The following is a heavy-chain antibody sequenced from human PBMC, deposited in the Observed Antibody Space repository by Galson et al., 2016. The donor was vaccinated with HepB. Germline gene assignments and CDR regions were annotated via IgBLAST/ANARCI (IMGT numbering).Heavy chain of an antibody. J-gene: IGHJ3*02. CDR3: ARWDATIAAAGIDALDI. Sequence: QSGAEVKKPGESLKISCKRSGYSFTGHWIGWVRQVPGKGLEWMGIIDPGDSETRYSPSFQGQVTISADKSIDTAYLQWSSLKASDTAMYYCARWDATIAAAGIDALDIWGQGTMVTVSS. CDR2: IDPGDSET. CDR1: GYSFTGHW. V-gene: IGHV5-51*01. D-gene: IGHD6-13*01.